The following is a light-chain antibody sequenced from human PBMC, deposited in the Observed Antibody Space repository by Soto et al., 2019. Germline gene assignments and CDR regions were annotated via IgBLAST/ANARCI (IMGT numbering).Light chain of an antibody. CDR3: QQYGSSQRT. CDR2: GAS. V-gene: IGKV3-20*01. J-gene: IGKJ1*01. Sequence: IVMPQSPATLSVSPGERATLSCRASQSVSSNLAWYQQKPGQAPRLLIYGASTRATGIPDRFSGSGSGTDFTLTISRLEPEDFAVYYCQQYGSSQRTFGQGTKVDIK. CDR1: QSVSSN.